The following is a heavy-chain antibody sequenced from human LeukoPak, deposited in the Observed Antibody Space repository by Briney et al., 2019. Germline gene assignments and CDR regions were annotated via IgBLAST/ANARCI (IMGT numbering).Heavy chain of an antibody. CDR1: GYSFTSYW. CDR2: IYPGDSDT. D-gene: IGHD2-15*01. V-gene: IGHV5-51*01. J-gene: IGHJ3*02. CDR3: ARPGDDCSGGSCYPYDAFDI. Sequence: GESLKISCKGSGYSFTSYWIGWVRQMPGKGLEWMGIIYPGDSDTRYGPSFQGQVTISADKSISTAYLQWSSLKASDTAMYYCARPGDDCSGGSCYPYDAFDIWGQGTMVTVSS.